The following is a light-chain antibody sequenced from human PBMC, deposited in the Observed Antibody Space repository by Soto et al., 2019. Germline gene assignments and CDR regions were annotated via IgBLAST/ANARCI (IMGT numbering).Light chain of an antibody. CDR1: QAVSTC. V-gene: IGKV3-11*01. CDR2: DAS. J-gene: IGKJ1*01. Sequence: VLTQSPATLSLSPGERATLSCRASQAVSTCVAWYQRKPGQAPRLLIYDASNRATGVPFRFSGSGSGTDFTLTVSSLEPEDFAVYYCQQRLLWPQTFGQGTKVDIK. CDR3: QQRLLWPQT.